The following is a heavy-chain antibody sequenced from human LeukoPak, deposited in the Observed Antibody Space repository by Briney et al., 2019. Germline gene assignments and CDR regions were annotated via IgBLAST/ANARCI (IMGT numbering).Heavy chain of an antibody. Sequence: GGSLRLSCAASGFTFSSYELNWVRQAPGKGLEWVSYISDTGSTIYYADSVKGRFTISRDNAKNSLYLQMNNMRAEDTAVYYCAREDGHCSGGSRSYAFDIWGQGTMVTVSS. D-gene: IGHD2-15*01. CDR3: AREDGHCSGGSRSYAFDI. V-gene: IGHV3-48*03. J-gene: IGHJ3*02. CDR2: ISDTGSTI. CDR1: GFTFSSYE.